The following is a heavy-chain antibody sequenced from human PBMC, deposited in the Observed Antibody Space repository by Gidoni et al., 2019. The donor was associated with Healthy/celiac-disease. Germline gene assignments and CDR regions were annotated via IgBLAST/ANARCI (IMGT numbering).Heavy chain of an antibody. CDR2: TSGST. J-gene: IGHJ2*01. V-gene: IGHV4-4*07. Sequence: TSGSTNYNPSLKSRVTMSVDTSKNQFSLKLSSVTAADTAVYYCARDRGNFDLWGRGTLVTVSS. CDR3: ARDRGNFDL.